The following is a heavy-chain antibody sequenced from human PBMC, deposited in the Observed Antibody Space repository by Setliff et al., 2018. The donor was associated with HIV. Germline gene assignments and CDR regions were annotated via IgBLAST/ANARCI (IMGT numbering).Heavy chain of an antibody. CDR2: INPNSGGT. V-gene: IGHV1-2*06. J-gene: IGHJ4*02. CDR3: AREHYDLLSGSTDY. Sequence: ASVKVSCKASGYTFTGYYMHWVRRAPGQGLEWMGRINPNSGGTNYAQKFQGRVTMTRDTSISTAYMELSRLRSDDTAVYYCAREHYDLLSGSTDYWGQGTLVTVSS. CDR1: GYTFTGYY. D-gene: IGHD3-22*01.